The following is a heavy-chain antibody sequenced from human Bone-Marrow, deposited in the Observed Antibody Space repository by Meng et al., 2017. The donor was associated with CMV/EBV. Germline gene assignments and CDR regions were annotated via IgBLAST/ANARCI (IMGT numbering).Heavy chain of an antibody. Sequence: GSLRLSCTVSGGSISSYYWSWIRQPPGKGLEWIGSIYYSGSTYYNPSLKSRVTISVDTSKNQFSLKLSSVTAADTAVYYCARVPRKDIVVFTDKGGFDYWGQGTLVTVSS. CDR3: ARVPRKDIVVFTDKGGFDY. CDR1: GGSISSYY. J-gene: IGHJ4*02. D-gene: IGHD2-2*01. CDR2: IYYSGST. V-gene: IGHV4-59*12.